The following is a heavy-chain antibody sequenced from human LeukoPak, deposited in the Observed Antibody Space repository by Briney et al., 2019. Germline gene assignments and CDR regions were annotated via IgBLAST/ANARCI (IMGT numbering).Heavy chain of an antibody. V-gene: IGHV3-21*01. CDR2: ISSTSSYI. Sequence: GGSLRLSCAASGFTFNSYTMNWVRQAPGKGLEWVSYISSTSSYIHYADSVKGRFTISRDNAKNSLYLQMNSPRAEDTAVYYCARTSSGWAPPQPAWYFDLWGRGTLVTVSS. CDR1: GFTFNSYT. CDR3: ARTSSGWAPPQPAWYFDL. J-gene: IGHJ2*01. D-gene: IGHD6-19*01.